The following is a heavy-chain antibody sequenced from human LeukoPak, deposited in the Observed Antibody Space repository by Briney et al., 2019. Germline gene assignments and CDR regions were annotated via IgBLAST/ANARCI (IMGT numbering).Heavy chain of an antibody. D-gene: IGHD6-13*01. Sequence: SETLSLTCSVSGGSISSYYWSWIRQPPGKGLEWIGYIYYSGSTNYNPSLKSRVTISVDTSKKQFSLKLSSVTAADTAVYYCPIIAAAGSDFDYWGQGTLVTVSS. V-gene: IGHV4-59*01. CDR2: IYYSGST. CDR3: PIIAAAGSDFDY. CDR1: GGSISSYY. J-gene: IGHJ4*02.